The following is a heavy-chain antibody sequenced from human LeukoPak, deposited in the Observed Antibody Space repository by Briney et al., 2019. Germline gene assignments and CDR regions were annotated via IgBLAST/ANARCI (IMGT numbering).Heavy chain of an antibody. Sequence: SETLSLTCAVYGGSFSGYYWSWIRQPPGKGLEWIGEINHSGSTNYNPFLKSRVTISVDTSKNQFSLKLSSVTAADTAVYYCARAGYYYGSGSYREDYWGQGTLVTVSS. D-gene: IGHD3-10*01. J-gene: IGHJ4*02. V-gene: IGHV4-34*01. CDR2: INHSGST. CDR1: GGSFSGYY. CDR3: ARAGYYYGSGSYREDY.